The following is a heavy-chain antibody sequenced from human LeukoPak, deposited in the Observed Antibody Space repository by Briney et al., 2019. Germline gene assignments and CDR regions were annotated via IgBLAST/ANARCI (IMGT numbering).Heavy chain of an antibody. Sequence: GGSLRLSCAASGFTFSSYGMSWVRQAPGKGLEWVSAISGSGGSTYYADSVKGRFTISRDNSKNTLYLQMNSLRAEDTAVYYCAVGYCSGGSCSDPWGQGTLVTVSS. CDR3: AVGYCSGGSCSDP. J-gene: IGHJ5*02. V-gene: IGHV3-23*01. CDR1: GFTFSSYG. D-gene: IGHD2-15*01. CDR2: ISGSGGST.